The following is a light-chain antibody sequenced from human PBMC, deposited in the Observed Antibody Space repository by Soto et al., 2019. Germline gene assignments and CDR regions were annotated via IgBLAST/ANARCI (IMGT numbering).Light chain of an antibody. Sequence: EIVLTQSPATLSVSTWERATLSCRASQSVSSYLAWYQQKPGQAPRLLIYDASNRATGIPARFSGSGSGTDFTLTISSLEPEDFAVYYCQQRSNWPWTFGQGTKVDI. CDR3: QQRSNWPWT. V-gene: IGKV3-11*01. CDR2: DAS. J-gene: IGKJ1*01. CDR1: QSVSSY.